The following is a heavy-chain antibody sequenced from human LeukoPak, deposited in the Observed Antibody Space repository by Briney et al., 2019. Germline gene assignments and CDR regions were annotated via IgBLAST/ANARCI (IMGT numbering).Heavy chain of an antibody. Sequence: GGSLRLSCAASGFPFNNAWTSWVRQAPGKGLEWVGRIKGKTDGGTTDYAAPVKGRFTISRDDSKNTLYLQMNSLKTEDTAIYYCSTLYGSGSRYKNYFDYWGQGALVTVSS. CDR1: GFPFNNAW. V-gene: IGHV3-15*01. D-gene: IGHD3-10*01. J-gene: IGHJ4*02. CDR3: STLYGSGSRYKNYFDY. CDR2: IKGKTDGGTT.